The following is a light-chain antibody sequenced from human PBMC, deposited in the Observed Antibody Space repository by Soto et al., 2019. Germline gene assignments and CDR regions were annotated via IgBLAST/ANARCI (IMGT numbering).Light chain of an antibody. CDR1: SSDVGDYNY. Sequence: QSALTQPPSASGSPGQSVTISCTGTSSDVGDYNYVSWYQQHPGKAPKLMIYEVSKRPSGVPDRFSGSKSGNTASLTVSGLQAEDEADYYCLSYAASNNLFGGGTKVTVL. CDR3: LSYAASNNL. J-gene: IGLJ3*02. V-gene: IGLV2-8*01. CDR2: EVS.